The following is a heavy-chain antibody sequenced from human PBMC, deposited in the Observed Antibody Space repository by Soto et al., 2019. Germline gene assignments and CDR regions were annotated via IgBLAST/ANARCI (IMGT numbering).Heavy chain of an antibody. V-gene: IGHV4-59*08. CDR3: ARQPIY. CDR1: GGSISSSY. CDR2: IYDSGST. J-gene: IGHJ4*02. D-gene: IGHD3-3*01. Sequence: SETLSLTCTVSGGSISSSYWSWIRQPPGEGLEWIGYIYDSGSTYYNSSLKSRVTMSVDTSRNQFSLKLNSVTAADTAVYYCARQPIYWGQGTPVTVSS.